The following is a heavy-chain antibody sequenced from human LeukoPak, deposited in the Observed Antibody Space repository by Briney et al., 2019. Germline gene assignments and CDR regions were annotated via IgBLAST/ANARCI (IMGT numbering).Heavy chain of an antibody. CDR2: ISGSGGST. V-gene: IGHV3-23*01. D-gene: IGHD3-3*01. CDR1: GFTFSSYA. CDR3: AKTYKRPTYYDFWSGYSSDPFDY. J-gene: IGHJ4*02. Sequence: GGSLRLSCAASGFTFSSYAMSWVRQAPGKGLEWVSAISGSGGSTYYADSVKGRFTISRDNSKNTPYLQMNSLRAEDTAVYYCAKTYKRPTYYDFWSGYSSDPFDYWGQGTLVTVSS.